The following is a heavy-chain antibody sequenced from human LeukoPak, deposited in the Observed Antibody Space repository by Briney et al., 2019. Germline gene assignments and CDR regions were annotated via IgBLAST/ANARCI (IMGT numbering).Heavy chain of an antibody. D-gene: IGHD6-19*01. V-gene: IGHV3-7*03. CDR3: AREHALIAVAGTSYYFDY. Sequence: GGALGLSCAASGFTYSRYWMSWVRQAPGKGLEWVANRKHDGREKYYVDSVKGRFTISRDDAKNSLYLQMNSLRAEDTAVYYCAREHALIAVAGTSYYFDYWGQGTLVTVSS. CDR2: RKHDGREK. CDR1: GFTYSRYW. J-gene: IGHJ4*02.